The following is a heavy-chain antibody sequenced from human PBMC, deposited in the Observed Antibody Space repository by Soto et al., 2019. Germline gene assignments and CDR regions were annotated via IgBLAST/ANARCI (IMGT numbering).Heavy chain of an antibody. CDR3: ARCLGYCSGGPDY. CDR1: GYTFTSYD. Sequence: ASVKVSCKASGYTFTSYDINWVRQATGQGLEWMGWMNPNSGNPGYAQKFQGRVTMTRSTSISTAYMELSSLRSEDTAVYCCARCLGYCSGGPDYGGQGTLLTVSS. D-gene: IGHD2-2*03. V-gene: IGHV1-8*01. CDR2: MNPNSGNP. J-gene: IGHJ4*01.